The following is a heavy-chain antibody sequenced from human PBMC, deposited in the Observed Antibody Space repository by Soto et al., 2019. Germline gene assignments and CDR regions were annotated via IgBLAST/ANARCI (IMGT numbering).Heavy chain of an antibody. J-gene: IGHJ4*02. V-gene: IGHV4-61*01. CDR2: IYYKGSA. Sequence: SETLSLTCTVSGGSVSSGSYYWSWIRQPPGKGLEWIAYIYYKGSANYHPSLKSRVTISLDTSKNQFSLKLNSVTAADTAVYFCARVNGGPYYSDYWGRGTLVTVSS. CDR1: GGSVSSGSYY. CDR3: ARVNGGPYYSDY. D-gene: IGHD2-8*01.